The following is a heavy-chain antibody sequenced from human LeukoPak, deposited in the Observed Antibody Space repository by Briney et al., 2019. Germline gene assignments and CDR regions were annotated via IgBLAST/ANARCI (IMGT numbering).Heavy chain of an antibody. Sequence: SETLSLTCTVSGGSISSYYWSWIRQPAGKGLEWIGRIYASGSTSYNPSLKSRVTMSVDTSKNQFSLKLSSVTAADTAVYYCARDVTGYIYGPSWRQGTLVTVSS. V-gene: IGHV4-4*07. J-gene: IGHJ5*02. CDR3: ARDVTGYIYGPS. CDR1: GGSISSYY. D-gene: IGHD5-18*01. CDR2: IYASGST.